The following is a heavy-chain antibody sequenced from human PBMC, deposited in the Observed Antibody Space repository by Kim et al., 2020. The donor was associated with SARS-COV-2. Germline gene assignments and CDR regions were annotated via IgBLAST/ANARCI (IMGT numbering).Heavy chain of an antibody. Sequence: GGSLRLSCAASGFTFDDYAMHWVRQAPGKGLEWVSSISWNSDTIGYADSVKGRFTISRDNAKNSLYLQMNSLRAEDTALYYCAKDIAGGEGFGELLGGDYYYGMDVWGQGTSVTVSS. V-gene: IGHV3-9*01. D-gene: IGHD3-10*01. CDR1: GFTFDDYA. CDR3: AKDIAGGEGFGELLGGDYYYGMDV. CDR2: ISWNSDTI. J-gene: IGHJ6*02.